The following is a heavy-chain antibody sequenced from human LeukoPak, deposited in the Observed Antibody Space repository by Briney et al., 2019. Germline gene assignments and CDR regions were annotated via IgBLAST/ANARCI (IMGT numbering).Heavy chain of an antibody. J-gene: IGHJ4*02. CDR3: AREEGYYSGSYHLDY. Sequence: SVKVSCKASGGTFSSYAISWVRQAPGQGLEWMGRIIPIFGTANYAQKFQGRVTITTEESTSTAYMELSSLRSEDTAVYYCAREEGYYSGSYHLDYWGQGTLATVSS. CDR2: IIPIFGTA. CDR1: GGTFSSYA. V-gene: IGHV1-69*05. D-gene: IGHD1-26*01.